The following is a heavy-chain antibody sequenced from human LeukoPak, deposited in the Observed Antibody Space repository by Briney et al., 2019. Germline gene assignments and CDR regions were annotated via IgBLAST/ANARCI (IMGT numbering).Heavy chain of an antibody. D-gene: IGHD3-10*01. V-gene: IGHV4-39*07. J-gene: IGHJ5*02. CDR1: GGSISSSSYY. Sequence: SETLSLTCTVSGGSISSSSYYWGWIRQPPGKGLEWSGSIYYSGSTYYNPSLKSRVTISVDTSKNQFSLKLSSVTAADTAVYYCARGGGSGSYYFGNWFDPWGQGTLVTVSS. CDR3: ARGGGSGSYYFGNWFDP. CDR2: IYYSGST.